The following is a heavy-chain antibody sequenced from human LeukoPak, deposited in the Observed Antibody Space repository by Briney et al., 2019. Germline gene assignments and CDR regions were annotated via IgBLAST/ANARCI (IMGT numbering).Heavy chain of an antibody. CDR3: AKDTPLRSSWYTDYYYYYMDV. V-gene: IGHV3-20*04. CDR1: GFTFDDYG. Sequence: PGGSLRLSCAASGFTFDDYGMSWVRQAPGKGLEWVSGINWNGGGTGYEDSVKGRFTISRDNAKNTLYLQMNSLRAEDTAVYYCAKDTPLRSSWYTDYYYYYMDVWGKGTTVTISS. D-gene: IGHD6-13*01. J-gene: IGHJ6*03. CDR2: INWNGGGT.